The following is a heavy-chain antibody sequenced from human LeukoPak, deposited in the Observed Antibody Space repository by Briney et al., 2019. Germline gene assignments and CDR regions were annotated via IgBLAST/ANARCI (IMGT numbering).Heavy chain of an antibody. Sequence: GSLRLSCAASGFTFSRYWMHWVRQAPGKGLVWVSRINSDGYSTTYADFVKGRFTISRDNAKNTLYLQMKSLRADDTAVYYCMRDYDAWGQGTLVTVSP. D-gene: IGHD3-16*01. CDR3: MRDYDA. CDR2: INSDGYST. V-gene: IGHV3-74*01. CDR1: GFTFSRYW. J-gene: IGHJ5*02.